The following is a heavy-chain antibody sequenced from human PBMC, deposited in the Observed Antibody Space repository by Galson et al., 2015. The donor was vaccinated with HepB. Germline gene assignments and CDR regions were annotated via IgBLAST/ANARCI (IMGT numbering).Heavy chain of an antibody. D-gene: IGHD3-10*01. J-gene: IGHJ6*02. CDR3: AGRGYGYYYGMNV. CDR1: GFTVSNSY. V-gene: IGHV3-53*01. CDR2: ISSGGNT. Sequence: SLRLSCAASGFTVSNSYMSWARQAPGKGLEWVSIISSGGNTYYADSVKGRFTISRDNSKGTLYLQMNNLRAEDTAVYYCAGRGYGYYYGMNVWGQGTTVTVSS.